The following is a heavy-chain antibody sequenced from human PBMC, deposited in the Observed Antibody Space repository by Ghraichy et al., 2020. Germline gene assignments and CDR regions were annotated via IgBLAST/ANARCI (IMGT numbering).Heavy chain of an antibody. D-gene: IGHD2-21*01. V-gene: IGHV7-4-1*02. CDR1: GYAFTTYS. J-gene: IGHJ4*02. CDR3: ARDASLVNFDY. CDR2: INTNTGNP. Sequence: ASVKVSCKASGYAFTTYSMNWVRQAPGQGLEWMGWINTNTGNPTYAQGFTGRFVFSLDSSVSTAFLEISSLKAEETAVYYCARDASLVNFDYWGQGTLVTVSS.